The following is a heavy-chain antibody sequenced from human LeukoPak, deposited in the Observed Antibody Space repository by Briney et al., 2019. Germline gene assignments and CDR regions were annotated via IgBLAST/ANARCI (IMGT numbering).Heavy chain of an antibody. D-gene: IGHD6-19*01. CDR1: GGSISSYY. V-gene: IGHV4-59*12. Sequence: SETLSLTCTVSGGSISSYYWSWIRQPPGKGLEWIGYIYYSGSTNYNPSLKSRVTISVDTSKNQFSLKLNSVTAADTAVYYCARDGIAVSGNVDYWGQGTLVTVSS. J-gene: IGHJ4*02. CDR3: ARDGIAVSGNVDY. CDR2: IYYSGST.